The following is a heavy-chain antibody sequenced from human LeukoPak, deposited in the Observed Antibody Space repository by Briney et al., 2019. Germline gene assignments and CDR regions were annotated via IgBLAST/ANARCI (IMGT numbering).Heavy chain of an antibody. D-gene: IGHD4-23*01. CDR3: ARADGTNSGTNAFDV. V-gene: IGHV1-18*01. Sequence: SSVKVSCKTSGYKFNVYDILWVRQAPGHGLDYVGWISTYTGRANYAQKFQGRVSMIKNTSTSTAYLELTNLTSSDTGLYYCARADGTNSGTNAFDVWGLGTMVAVAS. CDR1: GYKFNVYD. CDR2: ISTYTGRA. J-gene: IGHJ3*01.